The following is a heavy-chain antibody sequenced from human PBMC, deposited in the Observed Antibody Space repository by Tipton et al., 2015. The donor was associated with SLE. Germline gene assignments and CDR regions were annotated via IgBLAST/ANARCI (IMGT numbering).Heavy chain of an antibody. D-gene: IGHD3-3*01. CDR3: ARDPPEGNFWSGHQVMDV. CDR1: GGTFSSYA. CDR2: MIPMFGTV. J-gene: IGHJ6*02. V-gene: IGHV1-69*01. Sequence: QLVQSGAEVKKPGSSVKVSCKASGGTFSSYAISWVRQAPGQGLEWMGAMIPMFGTVNYAQKFQGRVTITADESTTTAYMELNSLRSEDTAIYYCARDPPEGNFWSGHQVMDVWGQGTMVTVSS.